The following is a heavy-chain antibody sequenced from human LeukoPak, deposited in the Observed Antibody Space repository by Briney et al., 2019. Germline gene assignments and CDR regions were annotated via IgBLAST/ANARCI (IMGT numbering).Heavy chain of an antibody. D-gene: IGHD1-26*01. CDR3: ARDVGGSYYEY. Sequence: SETLSLTCTVSGGSISSYYWSWIRQPPRKGLEWIGYIYYSGSTNYNPSLKRRVTLSVALAKNQLSLNLSSCTSAATAGYYCARDVGGSYYEYWGQGTLVTVSS. V-gene: IGHV4-59*01. J-gene: IGHJ4*02. CDR2: IYYSGST. CDR1: GGSISSYY.